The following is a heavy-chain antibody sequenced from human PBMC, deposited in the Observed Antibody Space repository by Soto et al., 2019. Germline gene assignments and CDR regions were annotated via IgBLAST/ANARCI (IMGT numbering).Heavy chain of an antibody. CDR3: VGQRYSTMILVVDY. Sequence: EVQLLESGGGLVQPGESLRLSCAVSGFTVSAYAMGWVRQAPGKGLEWVSGISGSGDSTNYADSVKGRFTISKDNSKNTLYLQMDGLRAEDTAVYHCVGQRYSTMILVVDYWGQGTLVTVSS. D-gene: IGHD3-22*01. J-gene: IGHJ4*02. CDR2: ISGSGDST. CDR1: GFTVSAYA. V-gene: IGHV3-23*01.